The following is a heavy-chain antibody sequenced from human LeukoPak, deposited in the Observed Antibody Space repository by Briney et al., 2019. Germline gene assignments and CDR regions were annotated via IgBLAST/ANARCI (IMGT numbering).Heavy chain of an antibody. CDR2: IAGSGGST. D-gene: IGHD1-26*01. J-gene: IGHJ4*02. Sequence: GGSLRLSCAASGFTFSSYAMSWIRQAPGKGLEWVSAIAGSGGSTYYADSVKGRFTISRDNSKNTLYLQMNSLRAEDTAVYYCAKPKSGSYPGYYFDYWGQGTLVTVSS. CDR3: AKPKSGSYPGYYFDY. CDR1: GFTFSSYA. V-gene: IGHV3-23*01.